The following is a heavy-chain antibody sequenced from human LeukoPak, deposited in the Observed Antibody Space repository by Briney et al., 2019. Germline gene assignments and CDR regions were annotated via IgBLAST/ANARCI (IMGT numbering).Heavy chain of an antibody. J-gene: IGHJ6*03. CDR2: IIPIFGTA. V-gene: IGHV1-69*05. Sequence: GASVKVSCKASGGTFSSYAISWVRQAPGQGLEWMGGIIPIFGTANYAQKFQGRVTITTDESTSTAYMELSSLRSEDTAVYYCARAIDYDSSGYPYYYYYMDVWGKGTTATVSS. D-gene: IGHD3-22*01. CDR1: GGTFSSYA. CDR3: ARAIDYDSSGYPYYYYYMDV.